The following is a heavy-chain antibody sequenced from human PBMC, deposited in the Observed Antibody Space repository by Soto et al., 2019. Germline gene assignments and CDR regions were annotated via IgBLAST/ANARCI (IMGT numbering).Heavy chain of an antibody. J-gene: IGHJ5*02. CDR1: GGSFSGYY. CDR3: ARDSGPRLNWFDP. CDR2: INHSGST. V-gene: IGHV4-34*01. Sequence: QVQLQQWGAGLLKPSETLSLTCAVYGGSFSGYYWSWIRQPPGKGLEWIGEINHSGSTNYNPSLKSRVTMSVDTSKNQFSLKLSSVTAADTAVYYCARDSGPRLNWFDPWGQGTLVTVSS. D-gene: IGHD3-10*01.